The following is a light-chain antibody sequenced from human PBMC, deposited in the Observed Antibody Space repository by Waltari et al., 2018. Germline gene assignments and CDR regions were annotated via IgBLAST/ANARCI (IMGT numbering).Light chain of an antibody. CDR2: EAG. J-gene: IGLJ3*02. CDR1: SSDVGSYNL. V-gene: IGLV2-23*01. CDR3: CSYAGSSTWV. Sequence: QSALTQPASVSGSPGQSITISCTGTSSDVGSYNLVSWYQQHPGKAPKLMIYEAGTRPSGVADRFSGSKSCNTASLTISGLQAEDEADYYCCSYAGSSTWVFGGGTKLTVL.